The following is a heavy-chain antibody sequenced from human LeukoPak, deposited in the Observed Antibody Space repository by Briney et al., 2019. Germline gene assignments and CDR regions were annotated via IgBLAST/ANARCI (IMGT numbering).Heavy chain of an antibody. CDR1: GGTFSSYA. CDR2: IIPILGIA. CDR3: ASSCSSTSCYGEDYYYYGMDV. Sequence: ASVKVSCEASGGTFSSYAIRWVRQAPGQGLAWMGRIIPILGIANYAQKFQGRVTITADKSTSTAYMELSSLRSEDTAVYYCASSCSSTSCYGEDYYYYGMDVWGQGTTVTVSS. V-gene: IGHV1-69*04. J-gene: IGHJ6*02. D-gene: IGHD2-2*01.